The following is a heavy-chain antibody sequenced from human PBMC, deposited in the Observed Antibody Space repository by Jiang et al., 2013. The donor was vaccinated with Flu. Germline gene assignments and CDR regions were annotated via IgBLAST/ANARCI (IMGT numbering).Heavy chain of an antibody. CDR2: IYPDDSDT. D-gene: IGHD2-2*01. CDR3: ARQHCSSTSCYQYGMDV. J-gene: IGHJ6*02. Sequence: GAEVKKPGESLKISCKGSGYSFTSYWIGWVRQMPGKGLEWMGIIYPDDSDTTYSPSFEGQVTISADKSISTAYLQWSSLKASDTAMYYCARQHCSSTSCYQYGMDVWGQGTTVTVSS. V-gene: IGHV5-51*01. CDR1: GYSFTSYW.